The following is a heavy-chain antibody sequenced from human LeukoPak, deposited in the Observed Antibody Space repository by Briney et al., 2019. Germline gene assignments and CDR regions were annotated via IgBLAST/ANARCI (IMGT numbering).Heavy chain of an antibody. V-gene: IGHV3-49*04. J-gene: IGHJ5*02. CDR1: GFTFGEYA. Sequence: PGQSQRLSRTVSGFTFGEYATSWVRQAPGKGLEWVGFIRIKGYGGTTEYAASVKGRFSTSRDDSKSIAYLQMNSLKTEDTAVYYCTRDSAGIAVVIDTWGQGTLVTVSS. CDR2: IRIKGYGGTT. D-gene: IGHD3-22*01. CDR3: TRDSAGIAVVIDT.